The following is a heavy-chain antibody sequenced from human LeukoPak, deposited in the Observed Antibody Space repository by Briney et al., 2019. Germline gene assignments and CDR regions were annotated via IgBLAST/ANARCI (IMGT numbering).Heavy chain of an antibody. CDR1: GGSISSDY. D-gene: IGHD5-12*01. CDR2: IYYSGST. Sequence: PSETLSLTCSVSGGSISSDYWTWVRQPPGKGLEWIGYIYYSGSTNYNPSLKSRVTMSLDTSKNQFSLKLSSVTAADTAVYYCARESPYEGAFDIWGQGTVVTVSS. J-gene: IGHJ3*02. V-gene: IGHV4-59*01. CDR3: ARESPYEGAFDI.